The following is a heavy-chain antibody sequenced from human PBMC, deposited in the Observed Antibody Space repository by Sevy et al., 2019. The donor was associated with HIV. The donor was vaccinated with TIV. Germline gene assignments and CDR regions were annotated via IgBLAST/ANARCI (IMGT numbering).Heavy chain of an antibody. D-gene: IGHD1-26*01. Sequence: GGSLRLSCAASGFTFSSYSMNWVRQAPGKGLEWVSSISSSSSYIYYADSVKGRFTISRDNAKNSLYLQMNSLRAEDTAVYYCARDIIVAATAFDYWGQGTLVTVSS. CDR2: ISSSSSYI. CDR3: ARDIIVAATAFDY. CDR1: GFTFSSYS. J-gene: IGHJ4*02. V-gene: IGHV3-21*01.